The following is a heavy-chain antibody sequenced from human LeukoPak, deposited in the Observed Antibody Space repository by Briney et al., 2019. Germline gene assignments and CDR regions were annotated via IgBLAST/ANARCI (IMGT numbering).Heavy chain of an antibody. V-gene: IGHV1-69*04. J-gene: IGHJ4*02. CDR2: IIPILGIA. D-gene: IGHD1-26*01. CDR3: ARDPSPYSGSFFDY. CDR1: GGTFSSYA. Sequence: GASVKVSCKASGGTFSSYAISWVRQAPGQGLEWMGRIIPILGIANYAQKFQGRVTITADKSTSTAYMELSSLRSEDTAVYYCARDPSPYSGSFFDYWGQGTLVTVSS.